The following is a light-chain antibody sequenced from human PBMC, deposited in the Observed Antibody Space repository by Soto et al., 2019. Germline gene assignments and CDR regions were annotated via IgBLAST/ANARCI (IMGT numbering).Light chain of an antibody. J-gene: IGLJ1*01. CDR1: SSYIGGYKY. Sequence: QSVLTQPASVSGSPGQSITISCTGTSSYIGGYKYVSWYQQHPGKAPKLMIYDVNNRPSGVSNRFSGSKSGNTASLTISGLQAEDEADYYCSSYRSSSSYVFGTGTKVTVL. CDR2: DVN. V-gene: IGLV2-14*01. CDR3: SSYRSSSSYV.